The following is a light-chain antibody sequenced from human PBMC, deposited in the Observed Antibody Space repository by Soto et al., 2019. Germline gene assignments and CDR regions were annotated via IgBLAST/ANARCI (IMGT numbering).Light chain of an antibody. CDR2: EVS. V-gene: IGLV2-14*01. J-gene: IGLJ1*01. CDR1: SSDIGGYNY. Sequence: QSVLTQPASVSGSPGQSIAISCTGTSSDIGGYNYVSWYQQHPGKAPKLMIYEVSNRPSGVSNRFSGSKSGNTASLTIPGLQAEDEADYYCSSYTSSSTYVFGTGTKLTVL. CDR3: SSYTSSSTYV.